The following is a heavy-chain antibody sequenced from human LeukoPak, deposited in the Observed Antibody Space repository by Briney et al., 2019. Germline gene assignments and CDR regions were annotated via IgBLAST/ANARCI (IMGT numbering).Heavy chain of an antibody. D-gene: IGHD2-21*02. V-gene: IGHV1-3*01. CDR3: ARDRNNCGGDCYYFDY. J-gene: IGHJ4*02. CDR2: INAGNGNT. CDR1: GYTFTSYA. Sequence: ASVKVSCKASGYTFTSYAMHWVRQAPGQRLEWMGWINAGNGNTKYSQKFQGRVTITRDTSASTAYMELSSLRSEDTAVYYCARDRNNCGGDCYYFDYWGQGTLVTVSS.